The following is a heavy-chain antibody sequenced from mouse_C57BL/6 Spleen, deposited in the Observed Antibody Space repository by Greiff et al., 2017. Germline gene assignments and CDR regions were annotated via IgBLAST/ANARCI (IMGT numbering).Heavy chain of an antibody. V-gene: IGHV1-47*01. CDR2: FHPYNDDT. CDR3: ARSGLLRDYAMDY. J-gene: IGHJ4*01. D-gene: IGHD2-3*01. CDR1: GYTFTTYP. Sequence: VKLQQSGAELVKPGASVKMSCKASGYTFTTYPIEWMKQNHGKSLEWIGNFHPYNDDTKYNEKFKGKATLTVEKSSSTVYLELSRLTSDDSAVYYCARSGLLRDYAMDYWGQGTSVTVSS.